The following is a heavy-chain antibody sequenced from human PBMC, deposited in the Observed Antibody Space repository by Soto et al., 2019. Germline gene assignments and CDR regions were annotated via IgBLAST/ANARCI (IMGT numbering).Heavy chain of an antibody. D-gene: IGHD3-3*01. CDR1: GFTFSSYA. V-gene: IGHV3-23*01. CDR3: AKDLGTDDFWSAYYTYYYMDV. Sequence: EVQLLESGGGLVQPGGSLRLSCAASGFTFSSYALNWVRQAPGKGLEWVSVISGSGDNTYYADSVKGRFTISRDNSKNTLYLQMNSLRAADTAVYYCAKDLGTDDFWSAYYTYYYMDVWGTGTTVTVSS. CDR2: ISGSGDNT. J-gene: IGHJ6*03.